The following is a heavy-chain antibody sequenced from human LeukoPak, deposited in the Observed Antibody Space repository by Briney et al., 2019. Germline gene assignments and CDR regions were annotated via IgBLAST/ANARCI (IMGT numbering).Heavy chain of an antibody. CDR2: LYSGGAT. J-gene: IGHJ4*02. CDR3: ARSGYETLLSIDY. D-gene: IGHD5-12*01. Sequence: GSLRLSCAASGFSVNSNYMSWVRQAPGKGLEWVSILYSGGATYNADSVKGRFTISRDISKNTVYLQMNSLRLEDTAVYYCARSGYETLLSIDYWGQGTLVAVSS. CDR1: GFSVNSNY. V-gene: IGHV3-66*02.